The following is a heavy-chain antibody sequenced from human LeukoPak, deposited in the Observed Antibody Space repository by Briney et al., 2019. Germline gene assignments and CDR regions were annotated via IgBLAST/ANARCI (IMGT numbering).Heavy chain of an antibody. V-gene: IGHV3-30*02. Sequence: GGSLRLPCAASGFTFSSYGMHWVRQAPGKGLEWVAFIRYDGSNKYYADSVKGRFTISRDNSKNTLYLQMNSLRAEDTAVYYCANGKVRELNRYYYYMDVWGKGTTVTVSS. D-gene: IGHD1-1*01. CDR1: GFTFSSYG. CDR2: IRYDGSNK. J-gene: IGHJ6*03. CDR3: ANGKVRELNRYYYYMDV.